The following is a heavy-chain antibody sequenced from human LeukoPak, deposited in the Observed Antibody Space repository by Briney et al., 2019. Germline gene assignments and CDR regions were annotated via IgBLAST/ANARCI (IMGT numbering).Heavy chain of an antibody. J-gene: IGHJ4*02. CDR2: ISGSGNRT. CDR1: GFTFSSYA. V-gene: IGHV3-23*01. Sequence: GGSLRLSCAASGFTFSSYAMSWVRQAPGKGLEWVSSISGSGNRTYYTDSVKGRFTISRDTSENTLYLQMNSLRVEDTAVYYCARDRLQYFDYWGQGTLVTVSS. D-gene: IGHD3-16*01. CDR3: ARDRLQYFDY.